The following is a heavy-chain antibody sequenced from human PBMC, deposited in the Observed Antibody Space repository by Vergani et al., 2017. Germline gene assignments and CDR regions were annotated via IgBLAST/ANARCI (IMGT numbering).Heavy chain of an antibody. CDR2: INAGNGNT. CDR3: ARVTDGSGLVDAFDI. Sequence: QVQLVQSGAEVKKPGASVKVSCKASGYTFTSYAMHWVRQAPGKRLEWMGWINAGNGNTKYSQKFQGRVTITRDTSASTAYMELSSLRSEDTAVYYCARVTDGSGLVDAFDIWGQGTMVTVSS. CDR1: GYTFTSYA. V-gene: IGHV1-3*01. D-gene: IGHD6-19*01. J-gene: IGHJ3*02.